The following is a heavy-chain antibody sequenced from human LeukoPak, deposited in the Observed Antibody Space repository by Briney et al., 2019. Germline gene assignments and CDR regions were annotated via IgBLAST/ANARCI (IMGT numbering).Heavy chain of an antibody. CDR1: GFTFSSYA. Sequence: GGSLRLSCAASGFTFSSYAMSWVRQAPGKGLEWVSAISGSGGSTYYADSVKGRFTISRDNSKNTLYLQMNSLRAEDTAVYYCARANTYYDFWRNFDYWGQGTLVTVSS. CDR2: ISGSGGST. D-gene: IGHD3-3*01. CDR3: ARANTYYDFWRNFDY. V-gene: IGHV3-23*01. J-gene: IGHJ4*02.